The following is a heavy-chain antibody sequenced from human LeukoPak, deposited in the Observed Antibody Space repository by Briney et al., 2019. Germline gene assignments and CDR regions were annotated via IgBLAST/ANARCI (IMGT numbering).Heavy chain of an antibody. CDR2: IYYSGSA. Sequence: SETLSLTCTVSGGSISSNNYYWGWIRRPPGKGLEWIGSIYYSGSAYYNPSLKSRVTISVDTSKNQFSLRLSSVTAADTALYYCTRIRGCSYGYIGYWGQGTLVTVSS. V-gene: IGHV4-39*01. D-gene: IGHD5-18*01. CDR3: TRIRGCSYGYIGY. J-gene: IGHJ4*02. CDR1: GGSISSNNYY.